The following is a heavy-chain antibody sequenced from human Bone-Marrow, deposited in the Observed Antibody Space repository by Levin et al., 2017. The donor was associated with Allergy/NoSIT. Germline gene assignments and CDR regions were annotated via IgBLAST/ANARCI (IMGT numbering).Heavy chain of an antibody. CDR1: GFTFSSYG. V-gene: IGHV3-33*01. Sequence: GESLKISCAASGFTFSSYGMHWVRQAPGKGLEWVAVIWYDGSNKYYADSVKGRFTISRDNSKNTLYLQMNSLRAEDTAVYYCARGDLPVSSWGGTYGMDVWGQGTTVTVSS. J-gene: IGHJ6*02. CDR2: IWYDGSNK. D-gene: IGHD3-16*01. CDR3: ARGDLPVSSWGGTYGMDV.